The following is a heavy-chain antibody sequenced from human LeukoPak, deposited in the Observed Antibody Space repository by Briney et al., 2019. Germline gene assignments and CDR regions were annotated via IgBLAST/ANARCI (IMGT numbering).Heavy chain of an antibody. V-gene: IGHV4-31*03. CDR3: ARWAWVAVAGTFDY. D-gene: IGHD6-19*01. J-gene: IGHJ4*02. Sequence: SETLSLTCTVSGGSISSGGYYWSWIRQHPGEGLEWIGYIYYSGSTYYNPSLKSRVTISVDTSKNQFSLKLSSVTAADTAVYYCARWAWVAVAGTFDYWGQGTLVTVSS. CDR2: IYYSGST. CDR1: GGSISSGGYY.